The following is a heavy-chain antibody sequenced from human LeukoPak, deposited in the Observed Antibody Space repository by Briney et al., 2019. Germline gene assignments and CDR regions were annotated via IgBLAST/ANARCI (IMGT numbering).Heavy chain of an antibody. CDR2: ISSSSSTI. CDR3: ARTYSSRRTDAFDI. Sequence: GGSLRLSCAASGFTFSSYSMNWVRQAPGEGLGWVSYISSSSSTIYYADSVKGRFTISRDNAKNSLYLQMNSLRAEDTAVYYCARTYSSRRTDAFDIWGQGTMVTVSS. J-gene: IGHJ3*02. V-gene: IGHV3-48*01. CDR1: GFTFSSYS. D-gene: IGHD6-13*01.